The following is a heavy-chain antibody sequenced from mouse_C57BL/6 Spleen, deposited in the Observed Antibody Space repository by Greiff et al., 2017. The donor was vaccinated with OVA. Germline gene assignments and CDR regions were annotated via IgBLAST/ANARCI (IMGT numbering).Heavy chain of an antibody. CDR3: ARGDYYGSSDENFDV. D-gene: IGHD1-1*01. CDR1: GYTFTSYW. CDR2: IDPSDSYT. V-gene: IGHV1-50*01. Sequence: QVQLQQPGAELVKPGASVKLSCKASGYTFTSYWMQWVKQRPGQGLEWIGEIDPSDSYTNYNQKFKGKATLTVDTSSSTAYMQLSSLTSEDSAVYYCARGDYYGSSDENFDVWGTGTTVTVSS. J-gene: IGHJ1*03.